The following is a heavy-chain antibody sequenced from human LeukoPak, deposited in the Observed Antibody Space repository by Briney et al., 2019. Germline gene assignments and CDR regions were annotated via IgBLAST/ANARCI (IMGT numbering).Heavy chain of an antibody. CDR3: ARDSSGYGQDYYYYYYGMDV. V-gene: IGHV4-4*02. J-gene: IGHJ6*02. CDR1: GGSISSSNW. Sequence: KPSETLSLTCAVSGGSISSSNWWNWVRQPPGKGLEWIGSIYYSGSTYYNPSLKSRVTISVDTSKNQFSLKLSSVTAADTAVYYCARDSSGYGQDYYYYYYGMDVWGQGTTVTVSS. CDR2: IYYSGST. D-gene: IGHD3-22*01.